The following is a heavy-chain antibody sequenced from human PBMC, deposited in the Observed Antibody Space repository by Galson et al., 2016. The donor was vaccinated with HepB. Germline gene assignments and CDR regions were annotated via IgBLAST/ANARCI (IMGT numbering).Heavy chain of an antibody. J-gene: IGHJ4*02. Sequence: SLSLSCAASGFDFSNYVMHWVRQAPGKGLEWVSRLPTDEYPPTYADSVRGRFTISRDNAKNTLYLQMNSLRADETAVYYCTRDLNFLLFDYWGQGALVTVSS. CDR2: LPTDEYPP. V-gene: IGHV3-74*03. CDR1: GFDFSNYV. CDR3: TRDLNFLLFDY. D-gene: IGHD2/OR15-2a*01.